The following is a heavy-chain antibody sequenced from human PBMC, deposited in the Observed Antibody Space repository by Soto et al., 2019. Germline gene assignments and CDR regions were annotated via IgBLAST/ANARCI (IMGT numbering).Heavy chain of an antibody. CDR1: GGSISSSSYY. Sequence: SETLSLTCTVSGGSISSSSYYWGWIRQPPGKGLEWIGSIYYSGSTYYNPSLKSRVTISVDTSKNQFSLKLSSVTAADTAVYYCARLNSRVQHWGQGTLVTVSS. CDR3: ARLNSRVQH. CDR2: IYYSGST. V-gene: IGHV4-39*01. D-gene: IGHD6-13*01. J-gene: IGHJ1*01.